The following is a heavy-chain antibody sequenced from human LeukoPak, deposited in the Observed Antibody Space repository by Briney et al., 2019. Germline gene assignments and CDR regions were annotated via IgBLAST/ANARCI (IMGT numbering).Heavy chain of an antibody. J-gene: IGHJ4*02. CDR1: GFTFSSYS. CDR3: ARARGYSGYDLIIDY. V-gene: IGHV3-21*01. Sequence: GGSLRLSCAASGFTFSSYSMNWVRQAPGKGLEWVSSISSSSSYIYYADSVKGRFTISRDNAKNSLYLQMNSLRAEDTAVYYCARARGYSGYDLIIDYWGQGTLVTVSS. D-gene: IGHD5-12*01. CDR2: ISSSSSYI.